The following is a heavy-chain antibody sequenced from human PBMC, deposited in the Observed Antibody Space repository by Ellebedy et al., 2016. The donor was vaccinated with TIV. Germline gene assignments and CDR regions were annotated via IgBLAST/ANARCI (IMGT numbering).Heavy chain of an antibody. CDR3: ARDPVYHDTPSFDY. D-gene: IGHD3-22*01. Sequence: ASVKVSCKASGYTFTDYYMHWVRQAPGQGLEWMGWINPNSGGTNYVQNLQGRVTMTTDTSTSTAYMELRSLRPDDTAVYYCARDPVYHDTPSFDYWGQGTLVTVSS. J-gene: IGHJ4*02. V-gene: IGHV1-2*02. CDR2: INPNSGGT. CDR1: GYTFTDYY.